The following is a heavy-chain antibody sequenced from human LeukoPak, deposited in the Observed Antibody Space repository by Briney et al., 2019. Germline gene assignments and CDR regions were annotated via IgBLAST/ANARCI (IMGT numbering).Heavy chain of an antibody. CDR2: INHSGST. Sequence: PSETLSLTCAVYGGSFSGYYWSWIRQPPGKGLEWIGEINHSGSTNYNPSLKSRVTISVDTSKNQFSLKLSSVTAADTAVYYCARGRLDSSWYYYYYYMDVWGKGTTVTVSS. CDR1: GGSFSGYY. V-gene: IGHV4-34*01. D-gene: IGHD6-13*01. J-gene: IGHJ6*03. CDR3: ARGRLDSSWYYYYYYMDV.